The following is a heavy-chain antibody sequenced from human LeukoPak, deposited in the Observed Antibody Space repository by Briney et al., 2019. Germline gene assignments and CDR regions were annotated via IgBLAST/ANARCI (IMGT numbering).Heavy chain of an antibody. D-gene: IGHD4-17*01. J-gene: IGHJ4*02. CDR2: ISYDGSNK. V-gene: IGHV3-30*18. CDR3: AKLYGAFDY. Sequence: GGSLRLSCAASGFTFSNYAMHWVRQAPGKGLEWVALISYDGSNKYYADSVKGRFTISRDNSKNTLYLQMNSLRAEDTAVYYCAKLYGAFDYWGQGTLVTVSS. CDR1: GFTFSNYA.